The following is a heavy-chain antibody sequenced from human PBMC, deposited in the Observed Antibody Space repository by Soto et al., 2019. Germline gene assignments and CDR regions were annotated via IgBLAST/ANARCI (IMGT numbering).Heavy chain of an antibody. CDR1: GGTFSSYA. CDR2: IIPIFGTA. CDR3: ARGYLMGRGVNDYGMDV. V-gene: IGHV1-69*01. J-gene: IGHJ6*02. Sequence: SVKVSCKASGGTFSSYAISWVRQAPGQGLEWMGGIIPIFGTANYAQKFQGRVTITADESTSTAYMELSSLRSEDTAVYYCARGYLMGRGVNDYGMDVWGQGTTVTVSS. D-gene: IGHD3-10*01.